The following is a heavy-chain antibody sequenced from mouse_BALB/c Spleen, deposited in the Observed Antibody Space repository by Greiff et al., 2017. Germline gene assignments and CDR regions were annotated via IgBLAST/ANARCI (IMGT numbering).Heavy chain of an antibody. CDR3: ARERDDGYSTWFAY. D-gene: IGHD2-3*01. V-gene: IGHV2-9*02. CDR1: GFSLTSYG. J-gene: IGHJ3*01. CDR2: IWAGGST. Sequence: VQLQQSGPGLVAPSQSLSITCTVSGFSLTSYGVHWVRQPPGKGLEWLGVIWAGGSTNYNSALMSRLSISKDNSKSQVFLKMNSLQTDDTAMYYCARERDDGYSTWFAYWGQGTLVTVSA.